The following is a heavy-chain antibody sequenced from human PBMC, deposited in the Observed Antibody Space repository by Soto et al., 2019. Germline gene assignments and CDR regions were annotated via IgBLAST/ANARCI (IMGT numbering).Heavy chain of an antibody. CDR1: GFTFSSYE. J-gene: IGHJ6*02. CDR2: ISSSGSTI. CDR3: ARDRYYYGSGSRRTSYYYYGMDV. D-gene: IGHD3-10*01. Sequence: PGGSLRLSCAASGFTFSSYEMNWVRQAPGKGLEWVSYISSSGSTIYYADSVKGRFTISRDNAKNSLYLQMNSLRAEDTAVYYCARDRYYYGSGSRRTSYYYYGMDVWGQGTTVTVSS. V-gene: IGHV3-48*03.